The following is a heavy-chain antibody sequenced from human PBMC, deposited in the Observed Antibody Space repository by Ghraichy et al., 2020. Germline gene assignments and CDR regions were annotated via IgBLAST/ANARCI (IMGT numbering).Heavy chain of an antibody. CDR3: ARVWYSSVWPRDFYWYFDF. D-gene: IGHD6-19*01. V-gene: IGHV1-69*13. CDR2: IIPIFGTA. J-gene: IGHJ2*01. Sequence: SVKVSCKASGGSFTSYAISWVRQAPGQGLEWMGGIIPIFGTANYAQKSQGRVTITADESTTTAYMELSSLRSEDTAVYYCARVWYSSVWPRDFYWYFDFWGRGTLVTVSS. CDR1: GGSFTSYA.